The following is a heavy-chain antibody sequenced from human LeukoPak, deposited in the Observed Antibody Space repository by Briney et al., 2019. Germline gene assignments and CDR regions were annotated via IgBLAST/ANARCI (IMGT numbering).Heavy chain of an antibody. J-gene: IGHJ3*02. D-gene: IGHD1-7*01. CDR3: ARDRPLELRPPAIYAFDI. CDR2: VSYDGSNK. CDR1: GFIFSSYA. Sequence: PGGSLRLSCVASGFIFSSYAIHWVRQAPGKGLEWVALVSYDGSNKFYADSVKGRFTISRDNAKNSLYLQLNSLRAEDTAVYYCARDRPLELRPPAIYAFDIWGQGTMVTVSS. V-gene: IGHV3-30-3*01.